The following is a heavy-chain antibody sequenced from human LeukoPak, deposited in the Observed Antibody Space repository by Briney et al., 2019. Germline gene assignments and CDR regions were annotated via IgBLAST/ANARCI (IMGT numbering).Heavy chain of an antibody. CDR3: ARGVGTSWFDP. CDR1: GYTFSDYY. D-gene: IGHD2-2*01. Sequence: ASVKVSCKAYGYTFSDYYMHWVRQAPGQGLEWMGWINPKSGGANFAEKFQGRVTMTRGTSIRTVYMELSRVTCDDTAVYYCARGVGTSWFDPWGQGTLVTVSS. J-gene: IGHJ5*02. CDR2: INPKSGGA. V-gene: IGHV1-2*02.